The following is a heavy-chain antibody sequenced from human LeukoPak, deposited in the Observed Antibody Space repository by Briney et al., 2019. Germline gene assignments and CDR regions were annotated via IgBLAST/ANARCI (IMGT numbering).Heavy chain of an antibody. J-gene: IGHJ6*02. CDR2: TYYRSKWYY. CDR3: ARDPGYYYGMDV. V-gene: IGHV6-1*01. Sequence: SQTLPLTCAISGDSVSSNTAAWNWVRQSPSRGLEWLGRTYYRSKWYYDYATSVSSRIAINPDTSKNLFSLQLNSVTPEDTAVYYCARDPGYYYGMDVWGQGTTVTVSS. D-gene: IGHD2-15*01. CDR1: GDSVSSNTAA.